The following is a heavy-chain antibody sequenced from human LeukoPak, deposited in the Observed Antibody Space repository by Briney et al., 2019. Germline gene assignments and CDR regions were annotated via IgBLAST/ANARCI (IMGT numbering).Heavy chain of an antibody. V-gene: IGHV3-48*02. CDR2: ISSSSSTI. J-gene: IGHJ4*02. Sequence: GGSLRLSCAASGFTFSSYSMNWVRQAPGKGLEWVSYISSSSSTIYYADSVKGRFTISRDNAKNSLYLQMNSLRDEDTAVYYCARDPAYYYDSSTPPPGDYWGQGTLVTVSS. CDR1: GFTFSSYS. D-gene: IGHD3-22*01. CDR3: ARDPAYYYDSSTPPPGDY.